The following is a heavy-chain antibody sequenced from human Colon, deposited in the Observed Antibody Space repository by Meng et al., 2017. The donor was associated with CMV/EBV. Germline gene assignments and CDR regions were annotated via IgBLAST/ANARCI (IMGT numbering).Heavy chain of an antibody. D-gene: IGHD3-3*01. CDR3: ARGDYDFWGGY. CDR2: ISSSGDTR. V-gene: IGHV3-48*03. Sequence: GESLKISCSASGFTFSMFSTYEMNWVRQAPGKGLEWISSISSSGDTRYYADSVKGRFTISSDNAKNSLYLQMNSLRAEDTAVYYCARGDYDFWGGYWGQGTLVTVSS. J-gene: IGHJ4*02. CDR1: GFTFSMFSTYE.